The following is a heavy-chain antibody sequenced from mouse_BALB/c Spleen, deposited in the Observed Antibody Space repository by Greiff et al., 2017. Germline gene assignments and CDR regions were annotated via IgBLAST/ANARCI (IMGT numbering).Heavy chain of an antibody. Sequence: EVQLVESGGGLVKPGGSLKLSCAASGFTFSSYAMSWVRQSPEKRLEWVAEISSGGSYTYYPDTVTGRFTISRDNAKNTLYLEMSSLRSEDTAMYYCAREDGYYFDYWGQGTTLTVSS. CDR3: AREDGYYFDY. CDR1: GFTFSSYA. V-gene: IGHV5-9-4*01. J-gene: IGHJ2*01. CDR2: ISSGGSYT. D-gene: IGHD2-3*01.